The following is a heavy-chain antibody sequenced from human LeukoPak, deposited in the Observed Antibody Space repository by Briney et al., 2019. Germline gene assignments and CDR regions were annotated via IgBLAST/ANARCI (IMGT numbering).Heavy chain of an antibody. Sequence: SETLSLTCTVSGGSLSSSGYYWGWIRQPPGKGLEWIGTIYYSGSTYYNPSLKSRVTISVDTSKNQFSLKLSSVTAADTAVYYCARGSYYYYYMDVWGKGTTVTVSS. J-gene: IGHJ6*03. V-gene: IGHV4-39*01. CDR3: ARGSYYYYYMDV. CDR1: GGSLSSSGYY. CDR2: IYYSGST.